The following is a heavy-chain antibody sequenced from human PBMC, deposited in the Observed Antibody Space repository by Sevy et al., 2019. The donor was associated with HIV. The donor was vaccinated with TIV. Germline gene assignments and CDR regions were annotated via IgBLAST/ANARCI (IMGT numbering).Heavy chain of an antibody. V-gene: IGHV3-30-3*01. CDR2: ISYDGTYK. D-gene: IGHD2-8*01. CDR3: ARVAVSYCTNDCYHRFDY. CDR1: GFSCSHYA. J-gene: IGHJ4*02. Sequence: GGSLRLSCAVSGFSCSHYAFHWVRQAPGKGLEWVSFISYDGTYKYYADSVKGRFTISRDNSKNTMYLQMNSLRGNDTAGYYSARVAVSYCTNDCYHRFDYWGPGALVTVSS.